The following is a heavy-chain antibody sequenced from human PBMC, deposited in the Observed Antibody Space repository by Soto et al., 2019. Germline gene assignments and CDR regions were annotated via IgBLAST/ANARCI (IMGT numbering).Heavy chain of an antibody. CDR3: VRDLKYLRVTGNWFDF. D-gene: IGHD1-1*01. Sequence: ASVKVSCKASGYTFANYGISWVRQAPGQGLEWMGWISGNNGATNFAPKVQDRITMTLDTSTGVASLTLRSLRSDDTAIYYCVRDLKYLRVTGNWFDFWGQGTLVTSPQ. CDR2: ISGNNGAT. V-gene: IGHV1-18*04. CDR1: GYTFANYG. J-gene: IGHJ5*01.